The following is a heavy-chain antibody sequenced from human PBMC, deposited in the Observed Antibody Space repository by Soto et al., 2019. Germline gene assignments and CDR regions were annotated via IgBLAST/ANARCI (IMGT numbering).Heavy chain of an antibody. CDR2: IRPYTGDT. J-gene: IGHJ5*02. Sequence: ASVKVSCKASGYTFSTSGLNWVRQAPGQGLEWMGWIRPYTGDTISGQKFQGRVTLTADTSTNTAYMELTGLRSDDTAMYYCARGDGVGPPVTFDVWGQGTMVTVSSGKLGGSLRLSCAASGFTLSNYWFDPWGQGTLVTVSS. D-gene: IGHD3-16*01. V-gene: IGHV1-18*01. CDR3: ARGDGVGPPVTFDVWGQGTMVTVSSGKLGGSLRLSCAASGFTLSNYWFDP. CDR1: GYTFSTSG.